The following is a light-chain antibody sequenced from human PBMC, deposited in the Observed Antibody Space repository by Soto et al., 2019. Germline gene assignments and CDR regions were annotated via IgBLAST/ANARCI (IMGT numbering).Light chain of an antibody. CDR3: QQYDNAPRT. CDR2: GAS. J-gene: IGKJ1*01. V-gene: IGKV3-20*01. CDR1: QSININY. Sequence: EIVLTQSPGTLSLSPGERATLSCRASQSININYLAWYQQKPGQGPRLLMYGASSRATGIPDRFSGSGSGTDFTLTISSLEPEDFAMYYGQQYDNAPRTFGQGTKVEIK.